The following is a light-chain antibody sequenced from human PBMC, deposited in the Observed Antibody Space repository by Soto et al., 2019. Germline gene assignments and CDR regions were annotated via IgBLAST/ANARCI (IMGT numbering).Light chain of an antibody. V-gene: IGKV1-39*01. J-gene: IGKJ2*01. Sequence: DIQMTQSPSSLSASVGDRVSITYRASQSISTHLNWYQQKPGKAPNLLIFAASSLQSGVPSRFSGSGYGTDFTLTITSLQPEDFATYHCQQSYSTPYTFGQGTKVDIK. CDR1: QSISTH. CDR3: QQSYSTPYT. CDR2: AAS.